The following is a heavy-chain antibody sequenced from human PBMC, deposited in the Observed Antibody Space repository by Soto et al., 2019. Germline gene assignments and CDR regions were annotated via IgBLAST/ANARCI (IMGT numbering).Heavy chain of an antibody. CDR3: AKERQWLVPYYYYGMDV. CDR2: ISYDGSNK. J-gene: IGHJ6*01. CDR1: GFTFSSYG. D-gene: IGHD6-19*01. V-gene: IGHV3-30*18. Sequence: QVQLVESGGGVVQPGRSLRLSCAASGFTFSSYGMHWVRQAPGKGLEWVAVISYDGSNKYYADSVKGRFTISRDNSKNTLYLQMNSLRAEDTAVYYCAKERQWLVPYYYYGMDVW.